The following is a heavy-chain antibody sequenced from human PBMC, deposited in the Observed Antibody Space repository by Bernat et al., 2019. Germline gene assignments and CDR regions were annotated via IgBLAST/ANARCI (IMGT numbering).Heavy chain of an antibody. CDR2: IRSKANSYAT. V-gene: IGHV3-73*01. CDR1: GFTFSGSA. D-gene: IGHD3-22*01. CDR3: TRQVGYDSSGYYYGADNWFDP. J-gene: IGHJ5*02. Sequence: EVQLVESGGGLVQPGGSLKLSCAASGFTFSGSAMHWVRQASGKGLEWVGRIRSKANSYATAYAASVKGRFTISRDDSKNTAYLQMNILKTEDTVVYYCTRQVGYDSSGYYYGADNWFDPWGQGTLVTVSS.